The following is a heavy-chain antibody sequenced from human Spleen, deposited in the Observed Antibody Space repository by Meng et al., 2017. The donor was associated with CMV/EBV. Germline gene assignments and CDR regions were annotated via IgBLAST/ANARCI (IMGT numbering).Heavy chain of an antibody. D-gene: IGHD4-11*01. CDR2: ISYDGSNK. Sequence: GESLKISCAASGFTFSSYAMHWVRQAPGKGLEWVAVISYDGSNKYYADSVKGRFTISRDNSKNTLYLQMNSLRSEDTALYYCARDRIHRDYRVIDYWGQGTLVTVSS. V-gene: IGHV3-30-3*01. CDR3: ARDRIHRDYRVIDY. J-gene: IGHJ4*02. CDR1: GFTFSSYA.